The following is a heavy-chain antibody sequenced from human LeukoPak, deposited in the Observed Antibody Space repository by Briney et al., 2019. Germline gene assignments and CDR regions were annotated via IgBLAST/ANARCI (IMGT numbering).Heavy chain of an antibody. CDR2: IYYSGGT. CDR1: GGSISSSSYY. J-gene: IGHJ4*02. Sequence: SETLSLTCTVSGGSISSSSYYWGWIRQPPGKGLEWIGSIYYSGGTYYNPSLKSRVTISVDTSKNQFSLKLSSVTAADTAVYYCARDQYYYDSGSYYRGFDYWGQGTLVTVSS. V-gene: IGHV4-39*07. D-gene: IGHD3-10*01. CDR3: ARDQYYYDSGSYYRGFDY.